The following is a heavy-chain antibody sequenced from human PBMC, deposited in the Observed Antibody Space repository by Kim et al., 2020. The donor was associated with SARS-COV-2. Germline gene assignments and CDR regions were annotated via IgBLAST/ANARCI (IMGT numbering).Heavy chain of an antibody. CDR3: ARGDGYIGGDFDY. D-gene: IGHD5-12*01. J-gene: IGHJ4*02. CDR2: ISSSSSYI. CDR1: GFTFSSYS. V-gene: IGHV3-21*01. Sequence: GGSLRLSCAASGFTFSSYSMNWVRQAPGKGLEWVSSISSSSSYIYYADSVKGRFTISRDNAKNSLYLQMNSLRAEDTAVYYCARGDGYIGGDFDYWGQGTLVTVSS.